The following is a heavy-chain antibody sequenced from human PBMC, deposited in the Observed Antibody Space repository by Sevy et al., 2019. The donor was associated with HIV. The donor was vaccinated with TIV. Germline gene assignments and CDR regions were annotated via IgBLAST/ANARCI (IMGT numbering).Heavy chain of an antibody. CDR1: GFTFSSYS. D-gene: IGHD3-3*01. CDR2: ISSSSSYI. V-gene: IGHV3-21*01. CDR3: ARDIGRATIIGVANNWFDP. Sequence: GGSLRLSCAASGFTFSSYSMNWVRQAPGKGLEWVSSISSSSSYIYYADSVKGRFTISRDNAKNSLYLQMNSLRAEDTAVYYCARDIGRATIIGVANNWFDPWGQGTLVTVSS. J-gene: IGHJ5*02.